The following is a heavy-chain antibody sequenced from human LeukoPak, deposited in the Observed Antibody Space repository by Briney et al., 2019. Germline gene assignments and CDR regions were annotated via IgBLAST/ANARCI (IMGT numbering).Heavy chain of an antibody. D-gene: IGHD3-9*01. Sequence: GESLKISCRGCGFSFTTYWIGWVRQMPGKGLEWMGMIYPSDSDARYSPSLQGHVTISADKSTSTAYLQWSSLKASDTAMYYCARLYYDILTGYYQYYFDYWGQGTLVTVSS. CDR1: GFSFTTYW. V-gene: IGHV5-51*01. CDR3: ARLYYDILTGYYQYYFDY. CDR2: IYPSDSDA. J-gene: IGHJ4*02.